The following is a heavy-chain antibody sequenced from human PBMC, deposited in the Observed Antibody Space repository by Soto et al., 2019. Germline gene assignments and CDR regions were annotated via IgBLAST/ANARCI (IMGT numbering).Heavy chain of an antibody. J-gene: IGHJ4*02. D-gene: IGHD3-10*01. CDR1: GFTFTNYP. V-gene: IGHV3-23*01. CDR3: AKNNLFGSGTKDY. Sequence: EVQLLESGGGLVQVGESLILSCPASGFTFTNYPMSWVRQAPGKGLEWVSSISGSGGSTYYADSVRGRFIISRDNSTNTLHPRLNSLRTEDTALYYCAKNNLFGSGTKDYWGQATLVTVSS. CDR2: ISGSGGST.